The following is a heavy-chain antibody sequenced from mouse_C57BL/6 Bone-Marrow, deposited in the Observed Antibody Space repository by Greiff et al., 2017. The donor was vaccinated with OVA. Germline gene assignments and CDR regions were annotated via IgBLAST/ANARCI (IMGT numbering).Heavy chain of an antibody. V-gene: IGHV5-17*01. CDR2: ISSGSSTI. Sequence: EVKLMESGEGLVKPGGSLKLSCAASGFTFSDYGMHWVRQAPEKGLEWVAYISSGSSTIYYADTVKGRFTISRDNAKNTLFLQMTSLRSEDTAMYYCAREGGTPYWGQGTLVTVSA. CDR3: AREGGTPY. CDR1: GFTFSDYG. D-gene: IGHD2-14*01. J-gene: IGHJ3*01.